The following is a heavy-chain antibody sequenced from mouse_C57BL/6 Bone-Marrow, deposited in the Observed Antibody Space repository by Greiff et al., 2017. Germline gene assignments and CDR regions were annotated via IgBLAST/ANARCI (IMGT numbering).Heavy chain of an antibody. D-gene: IGHD2-3*01. CDR1: GFNIKDYY. CDR2: IDPAAGET. J-gene: IGHJ3*01. CDR3: SHLSWFAY. V-gene: IGHV14-2*01. Sequence: DVQLQESGAELVKPGASVKLSCTASGFNIKDYYMHWVKQRTEQGLEWIGRIDPAAGETKYAPKFQGKATITADTSSNTAYLQLRILTSEDTAVYYCSHLSWFAYWGQGTLVTVSA.